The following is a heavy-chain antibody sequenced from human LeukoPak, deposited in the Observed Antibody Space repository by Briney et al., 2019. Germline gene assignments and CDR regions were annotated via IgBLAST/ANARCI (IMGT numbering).Heavy chain of an antibody. J-gene: IGHJ4*02. CDR2: INHSGST. CDR3: AARGGNNPPHSFDY. CDR1: GGSFSGYY. D-gene: IGHD1/OR15-1a*01. Sequence: SETLSLTCAVYGGSFSGYYWSWIRQPPGKGLEWIGEINHSGSTNYNPSLKSRVTISVDTSKNQFSLKLSSVTAADTAVYYCAARGGNNPPHSFDYWGQGTLVTVSS. V-gene: IGHV4-34*01.